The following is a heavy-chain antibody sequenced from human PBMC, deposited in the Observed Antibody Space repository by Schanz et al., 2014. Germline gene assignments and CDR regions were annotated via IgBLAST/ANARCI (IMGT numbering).Heavy chain of an antibody. J-gene: IGHJ4*02. CDR3: ATESSNDIVLVPGAVFDH. CDR2: VPFDGSQK. Sequence: QVQLVDSGGGVVQPGRSLRLSCAASGFTFSSYALHWVRQAPGKGLEWVAFVPFDGSQKFYADSVKGRFTISRDNSKNTVYLQMNSLRPGDTAVYYCATESSNDIVLVPGAVFDHWGQGILVTVSS. V-gene: IGHV3-30*04. D-gene: IGHD2-2*01. CDR1: GFTFSSYA.